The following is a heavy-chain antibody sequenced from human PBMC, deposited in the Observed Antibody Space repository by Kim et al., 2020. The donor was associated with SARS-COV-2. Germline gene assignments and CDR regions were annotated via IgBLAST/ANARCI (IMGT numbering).Heavy chain of an antibody. Sequence: GGSLRLSCAASGFTFSSYSMNWVRQAPGKGLEWVSSISSSSSYIYYADSVKGRFTISRDNAKNSLYLQMNSLRAEDTAVYYCARDSLHYTYGSGSYHFDYWGQGTLVTVSS. CDR3: ARDSLHYTYGSGSYHFDY. J-gene: IGHJ4*02. CDR1: GFTFSSYS. CDR2: ISSSSSYI. D-gene: IGHD3-10*01. V-gene: IGHV3-21*01.